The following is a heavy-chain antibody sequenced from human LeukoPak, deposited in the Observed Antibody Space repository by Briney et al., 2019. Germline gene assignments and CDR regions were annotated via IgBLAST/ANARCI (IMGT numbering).Heavy chain of an antibody. D-gene: IGHD3-3*01. Sequence: PGGSLRLSCAASGFTFSSYAMSWVRQAPGTGLEWVSAISGSGGSTYYADSVKGRFTISRDNSKNTLYLQMNSLRAEDTAVYYCAKDLAGITIFGVHGPNWFDPWGQGTLVTVSS. CDR3: AKDLAGITIFGVHGPNWFDP. J-gene: IGHJ5*02. CDR2: ISGSGGST. CDR1: GFTFSSYA. V-gene: IGHV3-23*01.